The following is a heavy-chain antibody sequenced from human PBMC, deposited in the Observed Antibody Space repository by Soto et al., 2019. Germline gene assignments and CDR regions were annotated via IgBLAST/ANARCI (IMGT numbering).Heavy chain of an antibody. Sequence: GVSLRLSCAASGFTFSSYAMHWVRQAPGKGLEWVAVISYDGSNKYYADSVKGRFTISRDNSKNTLYLQMNSLRAEDTAVYYCARGGPQYENTDYWGQGTLVTVSS. D-gene: IGHD2-8*01. V-gene: IGHV3-30-3*01. CDR1: GFTFSSYA. J-gene: IGHJ4*02. CDR2: ISYDGSNK. CDR3: ARGGPQYENTDY.